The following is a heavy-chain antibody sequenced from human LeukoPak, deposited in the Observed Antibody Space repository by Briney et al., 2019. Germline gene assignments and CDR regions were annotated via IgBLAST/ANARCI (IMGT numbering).Heavy chain of an antibody. J-gene: IGHJ3*02. CDR2: ISGSGDRT. V-gene: IGHV3-23*01. D-gene: IGHD4-17*01. CDR1: GITASSYA. Sequence: PGGSLRLSCAASGITASSYAMAWVRQAPGKGLEWVSSISGSGDRTMYADSVKGRSTISRDNFKNTLYLQMNSLRAEDTALYHCAKDPNGDYIGAFDMWGQGTMVTVSS. CDR3: AKDPNGDYIGAFDM.